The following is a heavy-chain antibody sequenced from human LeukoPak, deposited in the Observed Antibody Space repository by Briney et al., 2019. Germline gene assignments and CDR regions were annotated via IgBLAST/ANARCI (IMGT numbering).Heavy chain of an antibody. CDR2: IYTSGST. Sequence: PSETLSLTCTVSGGSISSYYWSWIRQPAGKGLEWIGRIYTSGSTNYNPSLKSRVTMSVDTSKNQFSLKLSSVTAADTAVYYCARERLWFGELVDAFDIWAKGQWSPSLQ. D-gene: IGHD3-10*01. V-gene: IGHV4-4*07. J-gene: IGHJ3*02. CDR3: ARERLWFGELVDAFDI. CDR1: GGSISSYY.